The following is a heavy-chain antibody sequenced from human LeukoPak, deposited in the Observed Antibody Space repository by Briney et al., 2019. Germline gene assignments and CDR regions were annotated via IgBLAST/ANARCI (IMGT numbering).Heavy chain of an antibody. CDR3: AKRAESGSYFFDS. CDR2: ISGSGVTT. V-gene: IGHV3-23*01. CDR1: GFTFSSYA. Sequence: GGSLRLSCAASGFTFSSYAMSWVRQAPGKGLEWVSAISGSGVTTFYADSVKGRFTISRDNSKNTLYLQINSMRAEDTAVYYCAKRAESGSYFFDSWGQGTLVTVSS. D-gene: IGHD1-26*01. J-gene: IGHJ4*02.